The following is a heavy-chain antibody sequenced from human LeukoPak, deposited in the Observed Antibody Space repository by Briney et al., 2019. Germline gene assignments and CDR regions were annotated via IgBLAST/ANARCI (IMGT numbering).Heavy chain of an antibody. V-gene: IGHV3-7*01. CDR3: AKDDNSWSLDY. Sequence: GGSLRLSCAASGFTFSHYWMSWVRQAPGKGLERVASIKQDGSQKYYGDSVKGRFTISKDNAKNSLYLQMNSLRAEDTAFYYCAKDDNSWSLDYWGQGTLVTVSS. D-gene: IGHD6-13*01. J-gene: IGHJ4*02. CDR2: IKQDGSQK. CDR1: GFTFSHYW.